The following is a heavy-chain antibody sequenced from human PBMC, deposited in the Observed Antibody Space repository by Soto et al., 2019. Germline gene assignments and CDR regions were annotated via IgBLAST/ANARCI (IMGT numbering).Heavy chain of an antibody. D-gene: IGHD3-22*01. Sequence: QVQLVQSGAEVKKPGSSVKVSCKASGGTFSSYAISWVRQAPGQGLEWMGGIIPIFGTANYAQKFQGRVTITADESTSTAYMELSSLRSEDTAVYYCASFSHYDSSGYDHWYFDLWGRGTLVTVSS. CDR3: ASFSHYDSSGYDHWYFDL. V-gene: IGHV1-69*01. CDR1: GGTFSSYA. J-gene: IGHJ2*01. CDR2: IIPIFGTA.